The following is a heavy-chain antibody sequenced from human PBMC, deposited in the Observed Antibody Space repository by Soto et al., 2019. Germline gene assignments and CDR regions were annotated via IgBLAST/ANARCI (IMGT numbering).Heavy chain of an antibody. CDR1: GYTVTGYY. D-gene: IGHD1-1*01. V-gene: IGHV1-2*04. CDR3: AGVIGTSFAAFDY. Sequence: ASVKASSKASGYTVTGYYMQWVRQAPGQGLEWMGWINPNSGGTNYAQKFQGWVTMTRDTSISTAYMELSRLRSDDPDVYYCAGVIGTSFAAFDYWGQGTLVTVSS. J-gene: IGHJ4*02. CDR2: INPNSGGT.